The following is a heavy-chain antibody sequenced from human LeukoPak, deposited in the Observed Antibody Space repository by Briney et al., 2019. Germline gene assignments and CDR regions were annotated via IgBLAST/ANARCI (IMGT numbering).Heavy chain of an antibody. CDR1: GFTFSTYW. J-gene: IGHJ4*02. Sequence: GGSLRLSCAASGFTFSTYWMHRVRHAPGKGLVWVSRINSDGSSTIYADYVKGRFTISRDNAKNTLYLQMNGLRAEDTAVYFCAREYYTAGSPNDYWGQGTLVTVSS. CDR3: AREYYTAGSPNDY. D-gene: IGHD3-10*01. V-gene: IGHV3-74*01. CDR2: INSDGSST.